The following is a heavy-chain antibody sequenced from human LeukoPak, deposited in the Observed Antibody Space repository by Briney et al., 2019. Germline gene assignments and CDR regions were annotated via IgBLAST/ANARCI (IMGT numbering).Heavy chain of an antibody. D-gene: IGHD3-16*01. V-gene: IGHV3-30*18. CDR2: ISYDGSNK. J-gene: IGHJ4*02. CDR1: GFTFSSYG. CDR3: AKDPVGRDYVVRYYFDY. Sequence: GGSLRLSCAASGFTFSSYGMHWVRQAPGKGLEWVAVISYDGSNKYYADSVKGRFTISRDNSKNTLYLQMNSLRAEDTAVYYCAKDPVGRDYVVRYYFDYWGQGTLVTVSS.